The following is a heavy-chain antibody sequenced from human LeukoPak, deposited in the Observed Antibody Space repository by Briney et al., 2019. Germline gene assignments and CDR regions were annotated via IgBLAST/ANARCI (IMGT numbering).Heavy chain of an antibody. D-gene: IGHD6-13*01. Sequence: SETLSLTCTVSGGSFSGYYWSWIRQPPGKGQEWIGEINHSGSTNYNPSLKSRVTISVDTSKNQFSLKLSSVTAADTAVYYCARKAGSSWKQPVDYWGQGTLVTVSS. V-gene: IGHV4-34*01. CDR1: GGSFSGYY. CDR3: ARKAGSSWKQPVDY. J-gene: IGHJ4*02. CDR2: INHSGST.